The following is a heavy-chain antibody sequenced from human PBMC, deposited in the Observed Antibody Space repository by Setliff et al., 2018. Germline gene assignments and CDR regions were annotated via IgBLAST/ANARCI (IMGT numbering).Heavy chain of an antibody. CDR3: ARDGYYDCSGNYHPDAFDI. D-gene: IGHD3-22*01. CDR1: GVSISSYY. J-gene: IGHJ3*02. V-gene: IGHV4-59*01. CDR2: IYYSGST. Sequence: PSETLSLTCTVSGVSISSYYWSWIRQPPGKGLEWIAYIYYSGSTNYNPSLKSRVTISLDTSKNQFSLKLSSVTAADTAVYYCARDGYYDCSGNYHPDAFDIWGQGTMVTVSS.